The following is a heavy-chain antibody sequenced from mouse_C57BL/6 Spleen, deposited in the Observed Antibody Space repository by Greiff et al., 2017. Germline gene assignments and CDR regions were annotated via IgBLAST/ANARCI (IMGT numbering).Heavy chain of an antibody. D-gene: IGHD1-1*01. CDR3: ARRGINAVRYDMDY. CDR2: ISSGGSYT. Sequence: EVHLVESGGDLVKPGGSLKLSCAASGFTFSSYGMSWVRQTPDQRLEWVATISSGGSYTYYPDSVKGRFTISRDTAKNTRYLQMSSLKSEDTAMYYCARRGINAVRYDMDYWGQGTTVTVSS. V-gene: IGHV5-6*01. J-gene: IGHJ4*01. CDR1: GFTFSSYG.